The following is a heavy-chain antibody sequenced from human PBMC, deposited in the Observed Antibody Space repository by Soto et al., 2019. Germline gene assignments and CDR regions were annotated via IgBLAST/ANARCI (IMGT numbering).Heavy chain of an antibody. D-gene: IGHD3-22*01. Sequence: PGGSLRLSCAASGITVSSNYMSWVRQATGKGLEWVSVLYSGGSTYCADSVKGRFTISRDNYKNTLYLQMNSLRAEDTAVYYCARDTYYYDSSGPHAFDIWGQGTMVTVSS. J-gene: IGHJ3*02. CDR1: GITVSSNY. CDR3: ARDTYYYDSSGPHAFDI. V-gene: IGHV3-53*01. CDR2: LYSGGST.